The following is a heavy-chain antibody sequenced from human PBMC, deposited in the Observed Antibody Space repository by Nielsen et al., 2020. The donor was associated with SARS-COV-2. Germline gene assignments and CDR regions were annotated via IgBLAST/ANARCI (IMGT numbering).Heavy chain of an antibody. D-gene: IGHD3-3*01. V-gene: IGHV3-9*01. CDR3: AKDTRGHDFWTMDV. J-gene: IGHJ6*02. CDR2: ISWNSGSI. Sequence: GGSLRLSCAASGFTFDDYAMHWVRQAPGKGLEWVSGISWNSGSIGYADSVKGRFTISRDNAKNSLYLQMNSLRAEDTALYYCAKDTRGHDFWTMDVWGQGTTVTVSS. CDR1: GFTFDDYA.